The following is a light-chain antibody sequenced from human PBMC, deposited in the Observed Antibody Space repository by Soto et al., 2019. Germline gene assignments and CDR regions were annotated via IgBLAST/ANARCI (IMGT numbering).Light chain of an antibody. CDR3: QQYGSSPWT. CDR2: GAS. Sequence: EDVLSQSLGALSLYPGESATLSCRASQSVSSSYLAWYQQKPGQAPRLLIYGASSRATGIPDRFSGSGSGTDFTLTISRLEPEDFAVYYCQQYGSSPWTFGQGSIADIK. V-gene: IGKV3-20*01. J-gene: IGKJ1*01. CDR1: QSVSSSY.